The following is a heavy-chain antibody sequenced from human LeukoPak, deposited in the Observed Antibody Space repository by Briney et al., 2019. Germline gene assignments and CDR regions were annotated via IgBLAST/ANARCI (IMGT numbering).Heavy chain of an antibody. V-gene: IGHV3-53*01. J-gene: IGHJ6*03. CDR2: IYSGGST. Sequence: QTGGSLRLSCAASGFTVSSNYMSWVRQAPGKGLEWVSVIYSGGSTYYADSVKGRFTISRDNSKNTLYLQMNSLGTEDTAVYYCGAGSGSYSHYYYYMDVWGKGTTVTISS. CDR3: GAGSGSYSHYYYYMDV. CDR1: GFTVSSNY. D-gene: IGHD3-10*01.